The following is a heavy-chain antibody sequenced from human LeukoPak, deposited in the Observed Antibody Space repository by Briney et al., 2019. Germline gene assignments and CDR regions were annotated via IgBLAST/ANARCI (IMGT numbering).Heavy chain of an antibody. CDR2: FDPNSGDT. Sequence: ASVKVSCNASGYTFTGYYIHWWRQAPGHGLEGLGRFDPNSGDTNYQQKFTGRVTMTRDPSIGTVYINLSSLRSDDTAVYYCARDQHTSAYYYFDYWGQGTLVTVSS. CDR1: GYTFTGYY. D-gene: IGHD3-22*01. V-gene: IGHV1-2*06. J-gene: IGHJ4*02. CDR3: ARDQHTSAYYYFDY.